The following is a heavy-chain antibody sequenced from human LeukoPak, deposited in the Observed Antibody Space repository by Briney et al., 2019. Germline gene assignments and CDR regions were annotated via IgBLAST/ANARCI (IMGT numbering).Heavy chain of an antibody. CDR1: GGSISSGGYY. D-gene: IGHD3-22*01. CDR3: ARELLLYYYDSSGYYDY. CDR2: IYYSGST. V-gene: IGHV4-31*03. J-gene: IGHJ4*02. Sequence: SETLSLTCTVSGGSISSGGYYWSWLRQHPGKGLEWIVYIYYSGSTYYNPSLKSRVTISVDTSKNQFSLKLSSVTAAATAVYYCARELLLYYYDSSGYYDYWGQGTLVTVSS.